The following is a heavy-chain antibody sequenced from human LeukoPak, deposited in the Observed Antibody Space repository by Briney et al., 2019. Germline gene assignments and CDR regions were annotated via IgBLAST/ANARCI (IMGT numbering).Heavy chain of an antibody. Sequence: PGGSLRLSCAASGFTFSSYAMSWVRQAPGMGLEWVSSIGSSGDITYYADSVKGRFTISRDNAKNSLYLQMNSLRAEDTAVYYCARDSSGYSYYFDYWGQGTLVTVSS. CDR2: IGSSGDIT. V-gene: IGHV3-23*01. D-gene: IGHD3-22*01. CDR3: ARDSSGYSYYFDY. CDR1: GFTFSSYA. J-gene: IGHJ4*02.